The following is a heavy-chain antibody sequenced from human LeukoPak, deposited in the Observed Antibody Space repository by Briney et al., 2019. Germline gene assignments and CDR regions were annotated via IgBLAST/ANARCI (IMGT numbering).Heavy chain of an antibody. CDR1: GFTFSDYG. CDR2: RSFHGSKI. D-gene: IGHD2-15*01. Sequence: GGTLRLSCEGSGFTFSDYGVRWARQAPGKGLEGVAIRSFHGSKIFYANAVKGRFIVSRDNSKNPIYLQMNSLRPEDTAIYYCAKDLPPFCSGGSCYGLDHWGQGTLVTVSS. V-gene: IGHV3-30*18. CDR3: AKDLPPFCSGGSCYGLDH. J-gene: IGHJ4*02.